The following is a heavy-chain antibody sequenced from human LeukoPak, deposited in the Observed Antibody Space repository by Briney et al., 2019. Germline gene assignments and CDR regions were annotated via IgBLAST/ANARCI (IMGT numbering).Heavy chain of an antibody. J-gene: IGHJ4*02. V-gene: IGHV3-23*01. Sequence: GGSLRLSCAASGFSFNNYVMGWVRQAPGKGLEWVSAISGDGARTYYADSVKGRFTISRDNSKNTLDLQMNSLRAEDTAIYYCAKTVVVITFRFDSWGQGSLVTVSS. D-gene: IGHD2-21*01. CDR3: AKTVVVITFRFDS. CDR1: GFSFNNYV. CDR2: ISGDGART.